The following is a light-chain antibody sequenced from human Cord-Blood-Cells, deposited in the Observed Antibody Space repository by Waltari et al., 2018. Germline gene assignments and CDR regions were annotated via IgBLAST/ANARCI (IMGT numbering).Light chain of an antibody. CDR3: CSYAGSYTYV. CDR1: SRQVGGYKS. J-gene: IGLJ1*01. V-gene: IGLV2-11*01. Sequence: QSALTPPRSVCRSPGQSVTISCTGPSRQVGGYKSVSWYQHHPGKAPKLTIYDLSKRPSGVPDRFSGSKSGTTASLTISGLQAEDEADYYCCSYAGSYTYVFGTGTKVTVL. CDR2: DLS.